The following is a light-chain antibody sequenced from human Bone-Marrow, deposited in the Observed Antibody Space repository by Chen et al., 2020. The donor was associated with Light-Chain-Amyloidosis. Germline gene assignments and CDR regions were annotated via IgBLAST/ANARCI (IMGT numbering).Light chain of an antibody. CDR1: DLPTKY. Sequence: SYELTQPPSVSVSPGQPARITCSGDDLPTKYAYWYQQKPGQAPVLVIHRDTERPSGISARFSGSSAETTATLTISGVQAGDEANSPCQSADSSGTYEVIFGGGTKLTVL. J-gene: IGLJ2*01. CDR3: QSADSSGTYEVI. V-gene: IGLV3-25*03. CDR2: RDT.